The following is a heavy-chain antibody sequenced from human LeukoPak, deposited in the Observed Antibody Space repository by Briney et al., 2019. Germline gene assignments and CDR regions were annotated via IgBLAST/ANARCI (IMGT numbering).Heavy chain of an antibody. V-gene: IGHV1-2*02. CDR3: ARRNYYDSGDDAFDI. CDR2: INPNSGGT. Sequence: ASVKVSCKASGYTFTAYYMHWVRQAPGQGLEWMGWINPNSGGTNYAQKLQGRVTMTRDTSISTAYMELSRLRADDTAVYYCARRNYYDSGDDAFDIWGQGTMVTVSS. J-gene: IGHJ3*02. CDR1: GYTFTAYY. D-gene: IGHD3-22*01.